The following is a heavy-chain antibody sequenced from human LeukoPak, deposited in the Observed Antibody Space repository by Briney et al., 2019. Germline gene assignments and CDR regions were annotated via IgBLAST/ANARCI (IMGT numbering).Heavy chain of an antibody. Sequence: ASVKVSCKASGYTFTSYGISWVRQAPGQGLEWMGWISAYNGNTNYAQKLQGRVTMTTDTSTSTAYMELRRLRSDDTAVYYCARVEAAAGRTPYYYGMDVWGQGTTVTVSS. V-gene: IGHV1-18*01. D-gene: IGHD6-13*01. CDR1: GYTFTSYG. CDR2: ISAYNGNT. CDR3: ARVEAAAGRTPYYYGMDV. J-gene: IGHJ6*02.